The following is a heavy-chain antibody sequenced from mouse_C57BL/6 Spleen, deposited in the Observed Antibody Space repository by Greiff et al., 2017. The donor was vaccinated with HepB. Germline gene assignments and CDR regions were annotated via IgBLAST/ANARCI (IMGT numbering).Heavy chain of an antibody. D-gene: IGHD2-1*01. CDR1: GYTFTSYW. V-gene: IGHV1-74*01. CDR3: AISDYYGNPWFAY. J-gene: IGHJ3*01. CDR2: IHPSDSDT. Sequence: QVQLKQPGAELVKPGASVKVSCKASGYTFTSYWMHWVKQRPGQGLEWIGRIHPSDSDTNYNQKFKGKATLTVDKSSSTAYMQLSSLTSEDSAVYYCAISDYYGNPWFAYWGQGTLVTVSA.